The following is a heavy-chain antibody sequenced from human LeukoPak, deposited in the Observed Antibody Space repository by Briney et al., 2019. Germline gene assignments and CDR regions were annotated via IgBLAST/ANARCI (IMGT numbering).Heavy chain of an antibody. D-gene: IGHD3-22*01. CDR2: IYHSVST. J-gene: IGHJ1*01. Sequence: PSQTLSLTCAVSGGSISSGGYSWSWIRQPPGKGLEWIGYIYHSVSTYYSPPLKTRFTISVERSKNQFTLKLSSVTAADTAVYYCASIVFDSSGYYPLQHWGQGTLVTVSS. CDR3: ASIVFDSSGYYPLQH. CDR1: GGSISSGGYS. V-gene: IGHV4-30-2*01.